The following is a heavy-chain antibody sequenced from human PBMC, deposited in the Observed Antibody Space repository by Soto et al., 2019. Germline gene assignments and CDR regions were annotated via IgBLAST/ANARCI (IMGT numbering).Heavy chain of an antibody. V-gene: IGHV4-31*03. J-gene: IGHJ6*02. CDR2: IYHTGST. Sequence: QVQLQESAPGLVKPSQTLSLTCTVSGGSISSVDYYWNWIRQLPGKGLEWIGYIYHTGSTYYNPSLKSRLLILGDTSKNQFSLRLTALTAADTAVYYCAREQVPTLDYYGMDVWGQGTTVTVSS. CDR1: GGSISSVDYY. CDR3: AREQVPTLDYYGMDV.